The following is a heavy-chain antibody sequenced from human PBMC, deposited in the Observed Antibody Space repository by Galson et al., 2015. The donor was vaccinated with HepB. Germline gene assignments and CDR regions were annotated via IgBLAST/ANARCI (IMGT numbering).Heavy chain of an antibody. J-gene: IGHJ4*02. CDR2: ISNDGSNQ. V-gene: IGHV3-30*04. CDR1: GFTFRSYA. CDR3: ARDHVRRIGDLLDY. Sequence: SLRLSCAGSGFTFRSYAFHWVRQAPGKGLEWVALISNDGSNQYYADSVKGRFTISRDNSKNTVSLLMNSLKTEDTAIYYCARDHVRRIGDLLDYWGQGTLVTVSS. D-gene: IGHD3-10*01.